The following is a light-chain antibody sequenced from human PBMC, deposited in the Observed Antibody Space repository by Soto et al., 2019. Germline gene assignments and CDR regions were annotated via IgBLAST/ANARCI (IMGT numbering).Light chain of an antibody. Sequence: QAVVTQEPSLTVSPGGTVTLTCASSTGAVTSGYYPNWFQQRPGQPPRALIYSTTYKHSWTPARFSGALLGGRAALTLSGAQPEDEADYYSLLFYGHGLVVCGGTKLTVL. CDR3: LLFYGHGLV. CDR2: STT. CDR1: TGAVTSGYY. V-gene: IGLV7-43*01. J-gene: IGLJ2*01.